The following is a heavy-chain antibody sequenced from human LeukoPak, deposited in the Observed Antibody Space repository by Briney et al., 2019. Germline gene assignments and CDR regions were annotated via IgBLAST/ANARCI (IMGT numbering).Heavy chain of an antibody. V-gene: IGHV1-2*02. J-gene: IGHJ4*02. CDR2: INPNSGGT. D-gene: IGHD2-15*01. CDR1: GYTFTGYY. CDR3: ARSPVIRYCSGGSCCLFDY. Sequence: ASVKVSCKASGYTFTGYYMHWVRQAPGQGLEWMGWINPNSGGTDYAQKFQGRVTMTRDTSISTAYMELSRLRSDDTAVYYCARSPVIRYCSGGSCCLFDYWGQGTLVTVSS.